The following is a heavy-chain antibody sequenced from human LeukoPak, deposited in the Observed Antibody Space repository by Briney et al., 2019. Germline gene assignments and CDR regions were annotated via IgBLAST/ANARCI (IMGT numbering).Heavy chain of an antibody. CDR1: GGSISSGGYY. D-gene: IGHD1-1*01. CDR3: ARENDPGGFDY. Sequence: KPSQTLSLTCTVSGGSISSGGYYWSWIRQHPGKGLEWIGYIYYSGSTYYNPSLKSRVTISVDTSKIQFSLKLSSVTAADTAVYYCARENDPGGFDYWGQGTLVTVSS. V-gene: IGHV4-31*03. J-gene: IGHJ4*02. CDR2: IYYSGST.